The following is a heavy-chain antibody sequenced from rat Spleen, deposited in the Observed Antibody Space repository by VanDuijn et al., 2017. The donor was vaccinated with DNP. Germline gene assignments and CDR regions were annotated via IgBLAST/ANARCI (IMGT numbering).Heavy chain of an antibody. CDR3: ATLTTEGIVRIPWFAY. CDR1: GFTFSNHG. D-gene: IGHD1-11*01. CDR2: ISTGGRNT. J-gene: IGHJ3*01. Sequence: EVQLVESGGGLVQPGRSLKLSCAASGFTFSNHGMAWVRQVPTKGLEWVASISTGGRNTYYRDSVKGRFTISRDNAKSTLYLQMDSLRSEETASYYCATLTTEGIVRIPWFAYWGQGTLVTVSS. V-gene: IGHV5S11*01.